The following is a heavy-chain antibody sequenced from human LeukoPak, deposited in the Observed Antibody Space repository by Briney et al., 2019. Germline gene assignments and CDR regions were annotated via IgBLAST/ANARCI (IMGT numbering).Heavy chain of an antibody. CDR3: ARLGTYCSSTSCYNHDAFDI. D-gene: IGHD2-2*02. J-gene: IGHJ3*02. V-gene: IGHV3-21*01. Sequence: KPGGSLRLSCAASGFTFSSYSMNWVRQAPGKGLEWVSSISSSSSYLYYADSVKGRFTISRDNAKNSLYLQMNSLIAEDTAVYYCARLGTYCSSTSCYNHDAFDIWGQGTMVTVSS. CDR2: ISSSSSYL. CDR1: GFTFSSYS.